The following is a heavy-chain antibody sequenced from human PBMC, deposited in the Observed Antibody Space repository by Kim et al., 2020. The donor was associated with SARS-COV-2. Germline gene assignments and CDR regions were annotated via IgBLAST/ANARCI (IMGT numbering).Heavy chain of an antibody. J-gene: IGHJ6*02. CDR2: ISSSSSYT. CDR3: ARVNCSSTSCPYYYYYYGMDV. Sequence: GGSLRLSCAASGFTFSDYYMSWIRQAPGKGLEWVSYISSSSSYTNYADSVKGRFTISRDNAKNSLYLQMNSLRAEDTAVYYCARVNCSSTSCPYYYYYYGMDVWGQGTTVTVSS. CDR1: GFTFSDYY. V-gene: IGHV3-11*05. D-gene: IGHD2-2*01.